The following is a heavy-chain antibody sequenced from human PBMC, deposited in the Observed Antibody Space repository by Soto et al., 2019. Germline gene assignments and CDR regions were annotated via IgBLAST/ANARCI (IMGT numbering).Heavy chain of an antibody. CDR1: GLTFSKAW. CDR2: SMSKPDGGTT. D-gene: IGHD1-26*01. V-gene: IGHV3-15*01. Sequence: EVQLVESGGGLVKPGESLRLSCAASGLTFSKAWMSWVRQAPGKGLEWVGRSMSKPDGGTTDYAAPVKGRFTISRDDSKNTFSLQMNSLKTEDTAVYYCTAGVGASDFDYGGQGTLVTVSS. J-gene: IGHJ4*02. CDR3: TAGVGASDFDY.